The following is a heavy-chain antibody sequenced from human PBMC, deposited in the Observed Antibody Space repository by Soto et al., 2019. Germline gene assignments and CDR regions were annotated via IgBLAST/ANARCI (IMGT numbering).Heavy chain of an antibody. CDR2: ISGSGGST. V-gene: IGHV3-23*01. CDR1: GFTFSSYA. Sequence: EVQLLESGGGLVQPGGSLRLSCAASGFTFSSYAMSWVRQAPGKGLEWVSAISGSGGSTYYADSVKGRFTISRDNSKNTPYLQMNSLRAEDSAVYYCAKAPYSSSWYQNLGWIDPWGQGTLVTVSS. D-gene: IGHD6-13*01. J-gene: IGHJ5*02. CDR3: AKAPYSSSWYQNLGWIDP.